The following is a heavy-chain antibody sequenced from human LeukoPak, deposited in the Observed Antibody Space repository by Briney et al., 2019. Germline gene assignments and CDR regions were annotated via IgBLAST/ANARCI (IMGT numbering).Heavy chain of an antibody. V-gene: IGHV5-51*01. D-gene: IGHD2-2*02. CDR2: IYPGDSDT. Sequence: GESLKISCKGSGYSFTSYWIGWVRQMPGKGLEWMGTIYPGDSDTRYSPSFQGQVTISADKSISTAYLQWSSLKASDTAMYYCARLRTSYCSSTSCYSVDYYYYMDVWGKGTTVTISS. CDR3: ARLRTSYCSSTSCYSVDYYYYMDV. CDR1: GYSFTSYW. J-gene: IGHJ6*03.